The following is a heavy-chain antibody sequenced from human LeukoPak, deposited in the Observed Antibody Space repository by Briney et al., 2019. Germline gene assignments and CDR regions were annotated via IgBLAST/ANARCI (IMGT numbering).Heavy chain of an antibody. CDR1: GFTFRSYW. CDR2: IKNDGSEK. D-gene: IGHD4-23*01. Sequence: PGGSLRLSCAAPGFTFRSYWMRWVRQPPGKGLEWVANIKNDGSEKDYVDSVKGRFTISRDNAKNSLYLQMNSLRAEDTAVYYCARGLRWCDYWGQGTLVTVSS. V-gene: IGHV3-7*01. J-gene: IGHJ4*02. CDR3: ARGLRWCDY.